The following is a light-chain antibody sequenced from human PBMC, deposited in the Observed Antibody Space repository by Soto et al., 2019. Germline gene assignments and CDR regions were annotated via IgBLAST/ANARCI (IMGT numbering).Light chain of an antibody. CDR1: SSDVGGYDY. CDR2: EVS. CDR3: TSYTSSSTYV. J-gene: IGLJ1*01. Sequence: QSVLTQPASVSGSPGQSITISCTGTSSDVGGYDYASWYQQYPGKAPKLIIYEVSYRPSGVSTRFSGSKSVNTASLTISGLQAEDEADYYCTSYTSSSTYVFGTGTKVTVL. V-gene: IGLV2-14*01.